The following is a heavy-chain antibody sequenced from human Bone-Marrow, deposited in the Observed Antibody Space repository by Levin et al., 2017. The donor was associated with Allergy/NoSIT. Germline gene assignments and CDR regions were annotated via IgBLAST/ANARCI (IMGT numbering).Heavy chain of an antibody. CDR2: ISSYNANT. D-gene: IGHD5-12*01. V-gene: IGHV1-18*01. CDR3: ARGMGAFSGYDRPDEVGLYYHMDV. J-gene: IGHJ6*03. CDR1: GYTFVNYG. Sequence: GESLKISCKASGYTFVNYGITWVRQAPGQGLEWLGWISSYNANTKYAQKFQGRVTLATDTSTSTVSMELRSLRSDDTAVYFCARGMGAFSGYDRPDEVGLYYHMDVWGKGTTITVSS.